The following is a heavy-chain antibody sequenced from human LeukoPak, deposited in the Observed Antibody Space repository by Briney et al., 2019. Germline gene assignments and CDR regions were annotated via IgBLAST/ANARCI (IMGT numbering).Heavy chain of an antibody. CDR3: ARHLYGDWYFDY. V-gene: IGHV4-34*01. D-gene: IGHD4-17*01. CDR1: GGSFSGYY. CDR2: IYYSGST. Sequence: SETLSLTCAVYGGSFSGYYWSWVRQPPGKGLEWIGSIYYSGSTYYNPSLKSRVTISVDTSKNQFSLKLSSVTAADTAVYYCARHLYGDWYFDYWGQGTLVTVSS. J-gene: IGHJ4*02.